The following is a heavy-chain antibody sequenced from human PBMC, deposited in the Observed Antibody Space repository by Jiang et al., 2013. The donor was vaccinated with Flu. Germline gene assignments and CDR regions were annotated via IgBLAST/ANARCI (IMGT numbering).Heavy chain of an antibody. CDR2: LLHGSD. D-gene: IGHD6-6*01. CDR3: ARFIAARLLDWFDP. J-gene: IGHJ5*02. Sequence: SISSYYWSWIRQPPREGTGVDWVYLLHGSDQLXTPPSKSRVTISVDTSKNQFSLKLSSVTAADTAVYYCARFIAARLLDWFDPWGQGTLVTVSS. CDR1: SISSYY. V-gene: IGHV4-59*01.